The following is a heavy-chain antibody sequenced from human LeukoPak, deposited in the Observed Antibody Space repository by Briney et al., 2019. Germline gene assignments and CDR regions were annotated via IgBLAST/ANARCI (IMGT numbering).Heavy chain of an antibody. CDR3: ARSRDGSGSYYNVHDAFDI. D-gene: IGHD3-10*01. CDR2: IIPIFGTA. Sequence: ASVKVSCKASGGTFSSYAISWVRQAPGQGLEWMGGIIPIFGTANYAQKILGRGTITADESTSTASMELSSLRSVETAACFSARSRDGSGSYYNVHDAFDIWGQGTMVTVSS. J-gene: IGHJ3*02. V-gene: IGHV1-69*13. CDR1: GGTFSSYA.